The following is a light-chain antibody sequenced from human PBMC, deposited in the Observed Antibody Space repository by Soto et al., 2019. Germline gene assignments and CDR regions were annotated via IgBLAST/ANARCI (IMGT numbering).Light chain of an antibody. V-gene: IGKV3-15*01. Sequence: IVLSKAQANVSVDALSLNTPSCRASQSVSSDLAWFRQKPGQAPRRLIYGAFNRATGIPARFSGSVSGTEFTRTSSSLQAEDFAVYSCQKYNSWPWTFGQGTKVDIK. J-gene: IGKJ1*01. CDR2: GAF. CDR3: QKYNSWPWT. CDR1: QSVSSD.